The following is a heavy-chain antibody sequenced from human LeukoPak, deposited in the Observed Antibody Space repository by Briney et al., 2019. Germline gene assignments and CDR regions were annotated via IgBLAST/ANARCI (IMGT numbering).Heavy chain of an antibody. CDR2: IIPILGIA. V-gene: IGHV1-69*02. J-gene: IGHJ3*02. CDR3: ARGPLPGYDFWSGYRGDAFDI. D-gene: IGHD3-3*01. CDR1: GGTFSSYT. Sequence: ASVKVSCKASGGTFSSYTISWVRQAPGQGPEWMGRIIPILGIANYAQKFQGRVTITADKSTSTAYMELSSLRSKDTAVYYCARGPLPGYDFWSGYRGDAFDIWGQGTMVTVSS.